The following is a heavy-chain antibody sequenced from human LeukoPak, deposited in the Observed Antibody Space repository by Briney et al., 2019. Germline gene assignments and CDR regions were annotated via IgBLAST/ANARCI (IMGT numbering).Heavy chain of an antibody. CDR1: GFTFSSYA. V-gene: IGHV3-23*01. CDR3: SSSWDDAFDI. Sequence: GGSLRLSCAASGFTFSSYAMSWVRQAPGKGLEGVSAISGSGGSTYYADSVKGRFTISRDNSKNTLYLQMNSLRAEDTAVYYCSSSWDDAFDIWGQGTMVTVSS. D-gene: IGHD6-13*01. J-gene: IGHJ3*02. CDR2: ISGSGGST.